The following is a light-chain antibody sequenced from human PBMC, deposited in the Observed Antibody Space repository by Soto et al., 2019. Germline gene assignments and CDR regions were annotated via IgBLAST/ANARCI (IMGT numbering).Light chain of an antibody. V-gene: IGLV2-14*01. Sequence: QSVLTQPASVSGAPGQSITISCTGTSSDVGGYNYVSWYQQHPGKAPKLMIYEVTNRPSGVSNRFSGSKSDNTASLTISGLKAEDEADYYCNSFTSTSTYVFGTGTKVTVL. CDR2: EVT. CDR1: SSDVGGYNY. CDR3: NSFTSTSTYV. J-gene: IGLJ1*01.